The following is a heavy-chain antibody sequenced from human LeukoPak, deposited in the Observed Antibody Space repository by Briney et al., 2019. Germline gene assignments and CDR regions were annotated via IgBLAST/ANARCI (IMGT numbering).Heavy chain of an antibody. CDR1: GFTFSGFS. CDR3: AGYSSSSIFDY. CDR2: IKQDGSER. V-gene: IGHV3-7*01. Sequence: PGGSLRLSCAASGFTFSGFSMSWVRQSPTKGLEWVANIKQDGSERYYVDSVKGRFTISRDNSKNTLYLQMNSLRAEDTAVYYCAGYSSSSIFDYWGQGTLVTVSS. J-gene: IGHJ4*02. D-gene: IGHD6-6*01.